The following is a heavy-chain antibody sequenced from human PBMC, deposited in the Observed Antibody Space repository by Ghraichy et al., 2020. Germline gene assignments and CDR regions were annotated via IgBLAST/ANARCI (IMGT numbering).Heavy chain of an antibody. V-gene: IGHV4-59*01. J-gene: IGHJ4*02. D-gene: IGHD3-3*01. Sequence: SETLSLTCSVSGGSISTYYWSWIRRPPRKGLEWIGYVYYSGSTEYSPSLESRVAMSVDTSKNQFSLNLSSVTAADTAVYYCASGVEFWNGYSFDCWCQGTLVTVSS. CDR2: VYYSGST. CDR3: ASGVEFWNGYSFDC. CDR1: GGSISTYY.